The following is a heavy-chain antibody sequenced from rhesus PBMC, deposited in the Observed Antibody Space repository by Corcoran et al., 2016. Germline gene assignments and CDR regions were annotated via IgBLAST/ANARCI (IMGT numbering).Heavy chain of an antibody. CDR3: ARSGYCSGIYCYAYFEF. CDR1: GGSVSSSNW. D-gene: IGHD2-27*01. J-gene: IGHJ1*01. CDR2: ISGSSGST. Sequence: QVQLQESGPGLVKPSETLSLTCAVSGGSVSSSNWWSWIRQPPGKGLGWIGYISGSSGSTYYNPSLKSRFTISTDTSKNQFSLKLSSVTAADTAVYYCARSGYCSGIYCYAYFEFWGQGALVTVSS. V-gene: IGHV4-65*01.